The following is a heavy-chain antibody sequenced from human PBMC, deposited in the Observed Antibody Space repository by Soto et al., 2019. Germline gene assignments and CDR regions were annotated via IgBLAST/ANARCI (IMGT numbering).Heavy chain of an antibody. CDR1: GFTFSDYY. Sequence: QVQLVESGGGLVKPGGSLRLSCAVSGFTFSDYYMTWIRQAPGKGLEWVSYISSSTSHTNYADSVKGRFTISRDNAKNSLFLQMTSLRAEDTAVHYCARGRGAAADYFDFWGQGTLVTVSS. V-gene: IGHV3-11*05. CDR2: ISSSTSHT. J-gene: IGHJ4*02. D-gene: IGHD6-13*01. CDR3: ARGRGAAADYFDF.